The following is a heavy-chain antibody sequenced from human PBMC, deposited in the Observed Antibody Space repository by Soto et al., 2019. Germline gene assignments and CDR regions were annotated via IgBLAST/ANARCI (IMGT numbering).Heavy chain of an antibody. V-gene: IGHV4-61*01. CDR1: GGSVSSGSYY. CDR2: IYYSGST. D-gene: IGHD5-12*01. J-gene: IGHJ4*02. Sequence: PSETLSLTCTVSGGSVSSGSYYWSWIRQPPGKGLEWIGYIYYSGSTSYNPSLKSRVTISVDTSKNQFSLKLSSVTAADTAVYYCARDRSGYEYALDYWGQGTLVTVSS. CDR3: ARDRSGYEYALDY.